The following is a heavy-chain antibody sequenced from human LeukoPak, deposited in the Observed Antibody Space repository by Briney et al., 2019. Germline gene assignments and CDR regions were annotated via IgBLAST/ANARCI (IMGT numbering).Heavy chain of an antibody. CDR1: GGSFSGYH. Sequence: PSETLSPTCAVYGGSFSGYHWSWIRQPPGKGLEWIGEINHSGSTNYNPSLKSRVTISVDTSKNQFSLELSSVTAADTAVYYCAQDSSGYYYVFDYWGQGTLVTVSS. CDR3: AQDSSGYYYVFDY. J-gene: IGHJ4*02. D-gene: IGHD3-22*01. V-gene: IGHV4-34*01. CDR2: INHSGST.